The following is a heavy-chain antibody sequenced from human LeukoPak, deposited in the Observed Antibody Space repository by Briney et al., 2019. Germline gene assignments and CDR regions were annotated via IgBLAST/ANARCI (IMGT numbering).Heavy chain of an antibody. Sequence: GGSLRLSCAASGFTFSSYGMHWVRQAPGQGLEWMGWINPNSGGTNYAQKFQGRVTMTRDTSISTAYMELSRLRSDDTAVYYCASGPIAARPDYYYYYMDVWGKGTTVTVSS. CDR1: GFTFSSYG. V-gene: IGHV1-2*02. J-gene: IGHJ6*03. CDR2: INPNSGGT. CDR3: ASGPIAARPDYYYYYMDV. D-gene: IGHD6-6*01.